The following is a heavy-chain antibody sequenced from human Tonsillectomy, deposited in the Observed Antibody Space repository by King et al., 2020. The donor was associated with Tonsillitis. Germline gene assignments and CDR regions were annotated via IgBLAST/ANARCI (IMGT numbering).Heavy chain of an antibody. V-gene: IGHV3-13*01. J-gene: IGHJ4*02. CDR1: GFTFSSYD. CDR2: IGTAGDT. D-gene: IGHD3-22*01. CDR3: ARLAYYYDSSGYYYVNYFDY. Sequence: VQLVESGGGLVQPGGSLRLSCAASGFTFSSYDMHWVRQATGKGLEWVSAIGTAGDTYYPGSVKGRFTISRENAQNSLYLQMKSLRAGDTAVYYCARLAYYYDSSGYYYVNYFDYWGQGTLVTVSS.